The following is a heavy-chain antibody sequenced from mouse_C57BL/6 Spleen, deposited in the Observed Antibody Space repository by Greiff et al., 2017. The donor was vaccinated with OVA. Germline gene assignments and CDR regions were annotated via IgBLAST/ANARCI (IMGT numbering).Heavy chain of an antibody. Sequence: QVQLQQPGTELVKPGASVKLSCKASGYTFTSYWMYWVKQRPGQGLEWIGNINPCNGGTNYNEKFKSKVTLTVDKSSNTAYMQLSSLTSEDSAVYYCARRVDYDDWYFDVWGTGTTVTVSS. CDR3: ARRVDYDDWYFDV. J-gene: IGHJ1*03. D-gene: IGHD2-4*01. V-gene: IGHV1-53*01. CDR2: INPCNGGT. CDR1: GYTFTSYW.